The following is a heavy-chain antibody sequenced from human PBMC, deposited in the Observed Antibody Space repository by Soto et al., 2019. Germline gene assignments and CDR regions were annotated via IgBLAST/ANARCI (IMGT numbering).Heavy chain of an antibody. D-gene: IGHD5-18*01. J-gene: IGHJ4*02. CDR3: ARGKYTYGSDY. CDR1: GFTFSNYG. CDR2: ISYGISST. V-gene: IGHV3-48*02. Sequence: PGGSLRLSCTASGFTFSNYGMNWIRQAPGKGLEWISFISYGISSTYYADSVKGRFTISRDNAKNSLYLQMNSLRDEDTAVYYCARGKYTYGSDYWGQGAMVTVSS.